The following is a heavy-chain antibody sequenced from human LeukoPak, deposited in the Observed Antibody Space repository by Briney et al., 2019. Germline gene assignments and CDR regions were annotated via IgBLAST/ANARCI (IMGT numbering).Heavy chain of an antibody. CDR2: ISDSGASR. CDR1: GFTFSRYA. Sequence: SGGSLRLSCAASGFTFSRYAMSWVRQAPGKGLEWVSLISDSGASRYYADSVRGRFTISRDNSKNTLYLQMNSLRAEDTAVYYCANSGYWGQGTLVTVSS. CDR3: ANSGY. J-gene: IGHJ4*02. D-gene: IGHD2-15*01. V-gene: IGHV3-23*01.